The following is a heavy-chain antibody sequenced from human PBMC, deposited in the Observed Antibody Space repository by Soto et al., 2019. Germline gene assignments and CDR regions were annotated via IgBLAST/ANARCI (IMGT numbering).Heavy chain of an antibody. V-gene: IGHV4-59*08. CDR1: GGSISPYY. Sequence: QVQLQESGPRLVNPSETLSLTCTVSGGSISPYYWSWIRQPPGKGLEWIGYIYYSGSTNYNPSLRSRVTMSVDTSNNQFSLNLNFVTARDTAVYYCARHMEQRGFFQHWGQGALVTVSS. D-gene: IGHD1-26*01. CDR3: ARHMEQRGFFQH. J-gene: IGHJ1*01. CDR2: IYYSGST.